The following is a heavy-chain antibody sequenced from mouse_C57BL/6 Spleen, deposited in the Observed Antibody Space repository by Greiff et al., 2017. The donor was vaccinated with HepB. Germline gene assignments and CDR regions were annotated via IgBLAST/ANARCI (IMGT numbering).Heavy chain of an antibody. V-gene: IGHV3-6*01. D-gene: IGHD2-5*01. CDR3: ARVFYSNYFDY. CDR1: GYSITSGYY. J-gene: IGHJ2*01. Sequence: EVKLLESGPGLVKPSQSLSLTCSVTGYSITSGYYWNWIRQFPGNKLEWMGYISYDGSNNYNPSLKNRISITRDTSKNQFFLKLNSVTTEDTATYYCARVFYSNYFDYWGQGTTLTVSS. CDR2: ISYDGSN.